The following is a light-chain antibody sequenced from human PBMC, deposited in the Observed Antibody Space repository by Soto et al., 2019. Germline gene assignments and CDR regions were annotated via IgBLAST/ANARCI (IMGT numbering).Light chain of an antibody. J-gene: IGLJ2*01. V-gene: IGLV2-14*03. CDR3: TSYTSSSVL. CDR1: SSDFGAYNY. CDR2: DVS. Sequence: QSALTQPASVSGSPGQSITISCTGTSSDFGAYNYVSWYQQHPDKAPKLIIYDVSNRPSEVSDRFSGSKSGNTASLTISGLQPEDEASYYCTSYTSSSVLFGGGTQLTVL.